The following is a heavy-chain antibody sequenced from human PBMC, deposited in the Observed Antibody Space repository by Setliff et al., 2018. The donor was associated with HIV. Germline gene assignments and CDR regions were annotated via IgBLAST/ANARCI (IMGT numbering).Heavy chain of an antibody. CDR2: INPNNGDT. Sequence: ASVKVSCKASGYSFSDYYIHWVRQAPGHGFQWMGWINPNNGDTNYAQKFQGRVTMTRDTSISTAYMELSGLISEDAAVYYCARAGGLRMDRGVVSDYWGQGTLVTVSS. D-gene: IGHD3-10*01. J-gene: IGHJ4*02. CDR1: GYSFSDYY. V-gene: IGHV1-2*02. CDR3: ARAGGLRMDRGVVSDY.